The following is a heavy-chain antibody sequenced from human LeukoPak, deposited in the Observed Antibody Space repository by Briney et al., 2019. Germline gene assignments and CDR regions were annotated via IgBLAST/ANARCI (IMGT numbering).Heavy chain of an antibody. J-gene: IGHJ4*02. V-gene: IGHV4-34*01. CDR3: ARSKDILTGYCFDY. CDR2: INHSGNT. CDR1: GGSFSGYY. D-gene: IGHD3-9*01. Sequence: SETLSLTCAVYGGSFSGYYWNWIRQPPGKGLEWIGGINHSGNTNYNPSLKSRVTISVDTSKNQFSLKLSSVTAADTAVYYCARSKDILTGYCFDYWGQGTLVTVSS.